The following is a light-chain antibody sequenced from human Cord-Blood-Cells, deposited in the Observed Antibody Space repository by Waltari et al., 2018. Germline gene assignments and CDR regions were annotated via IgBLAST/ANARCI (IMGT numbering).Light chain of an antibody. CDR2: AAS. J-gene: IGKJ3*01. CDR3: QQSYSTPFT. Sequence: DINLTQSPYYPSTSEGDTVIHTCRASQSISSYLNWYQQKPGKAPKLLIYAASSLQSGVPSRFSGSGSGTDFTLTISSLQPEDFATYYCQQSYSTPFTFGPGTKVDIK. V-gene: IGKV1-39*01. CDR1: QSISSY.